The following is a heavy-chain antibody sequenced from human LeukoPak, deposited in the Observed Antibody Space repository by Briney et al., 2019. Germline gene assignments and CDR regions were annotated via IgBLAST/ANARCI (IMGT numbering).Heavy chain of an antibody. CDR1: GYSISSGYY. J-gene: IGHJ4*02. CDR3: ARRSGSGYYYFDY. CDR2: IYHSGGT. V-gene: IGHV4-38-2*01. D-gene: IGHD3-10*01. Sequence: KPSETLSLTXAVSGYSISSGYYWGWIRQPPGKGLEWIGSIYHSGGTSYNPSLKSRVTISVDTSKNQFSLKLNSVTAADTAVYYCARRSGSGYYYFDYWGQATLVTVSS.